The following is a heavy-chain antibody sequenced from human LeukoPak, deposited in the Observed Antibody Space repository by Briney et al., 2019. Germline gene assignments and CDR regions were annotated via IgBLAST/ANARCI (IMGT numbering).Heavy chain of an antibody. V-gene: IGHV1-2*02. J-gene: IGHJ1*01. CDR2: INPNSGGT. Sequence: ASVKVSCKASGYTFTGYYTHWVRQAPGQGLEWMGWINPNSGGTNYAQKFQGRVTMTRDTSISTAYMELSRLRSDDTAVYYCARGAEWLVLYFQHWGQGTLVTVSS. D-gene: IGHD6-19*01. CDR1: GYTFTGYY. CDR3: ARGAEWLVLYFQH.